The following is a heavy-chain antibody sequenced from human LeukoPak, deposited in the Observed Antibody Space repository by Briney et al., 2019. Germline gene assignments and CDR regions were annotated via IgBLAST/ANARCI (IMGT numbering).Heavy chain of an antibody. CDR2: IHYSGST. D-gene: IGHD3-22*01. J-gene: IGHJ4*02. Sequence: SETLSLTCTVSGGSISSYYWSWIRQPPGKGLEWIGYIHYSGSTNYNPSLKSRVTISVDTSKNQFSLKLSSVTAADTAVYYCARLYYYDSSGYYLDYWGQGTLVTVSS. CDR3: ARLYYYDSSGYYLDY. CDR1: GGSISSYY. V-gene: IGHV4-59*08.